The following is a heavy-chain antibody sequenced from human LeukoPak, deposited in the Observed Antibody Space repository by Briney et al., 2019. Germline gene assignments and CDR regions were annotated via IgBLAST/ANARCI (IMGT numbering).Heavy chain of an antibody. CDR1: GFTFSSYA. V-gene: IGHV3-30*04. Sequence: GRSLRLSCAASGFTFSSYAMHWVRQAPGKGLEWVAVISYDGGNKYYADSVKGRFTISRDNSKNTLYLQMNSLRAEDTAVYYCARPILTGYHIYQGFDYWGQGTLVTVSS. J-gene: IGHJ4*02. D-gene: IGHD3-9*01. CDR3: ARPILTGYHIYQGFDY. CDR2: ISYDGGNK.